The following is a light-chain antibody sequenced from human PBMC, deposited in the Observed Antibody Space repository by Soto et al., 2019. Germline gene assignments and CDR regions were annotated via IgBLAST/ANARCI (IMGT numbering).Light chain of an antibody. V-gene: IGLV2-23*02. J-gene: IGLJ1*01. CDR3: CSYAGSSTYYV. Sequence: QSALTQPASVSGSPGQSITISCTGTSSDVGSYNLVSWYQQHPGKAPKLMIYEVSKRPSGVSNRFSGSKSGNTASLTISGPQAEDEPDYYCCSYAGSSTYYVFGTGTKVTVL. CDR2: EVS. CDR1: SSDVGSYNL.